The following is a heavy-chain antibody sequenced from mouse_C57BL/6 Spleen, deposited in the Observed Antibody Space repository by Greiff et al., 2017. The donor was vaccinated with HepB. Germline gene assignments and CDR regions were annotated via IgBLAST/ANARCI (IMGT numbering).Heavy chain of an antibody. Sequence: VQLVESGPELVKPGASVKISCKASGYAFSSSWMNWVKQRPGKGLEWIGRIYPGDGDTNYNGKFKGKATLTADKSSSTAYMQLSSLTSEDSAVYFCAGYYDYDYYAMDYWGQGTSVTVSS. D-gene: IGHD2-4*01. J-gene: IGHJ4*01. V-gene: IGHV1-82*01. CDR2: IYPGDGDT. CDR1: GYAFSSSW. CDR3: AGYYDYDYYAMDY.